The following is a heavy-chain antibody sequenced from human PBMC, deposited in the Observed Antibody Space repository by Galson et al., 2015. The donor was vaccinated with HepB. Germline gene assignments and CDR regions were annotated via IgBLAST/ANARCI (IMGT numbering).Heavy chain of an antibody. V-gene: IGHV1-18*04. J-gene: IGHJ4*02. D-gene: IGHD3-22*01. CDR3: ARGLHTTNYYDSSGYYYAPDY. CDR2: ISAYNGNT. CDR1: GYTFTSYG. Sequence: SVKVSCKASGYTFTSYGISWVRQAPGQGLEWMGWISAYNGNTNYAQKLQGRVTMTTDTSTSTAYIELRSLRSDDTAVYYCARGLHTTNYYDSSGYYYAPDYWGQGTLVTVSS.